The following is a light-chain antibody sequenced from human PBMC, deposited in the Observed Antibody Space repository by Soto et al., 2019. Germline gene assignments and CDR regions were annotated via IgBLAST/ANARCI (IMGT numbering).Light chain of an antibody. V-gene: IGLV1-44*01. CDR3: AAWDDSLIGLV. CDR1: SSNIGINS. CDR2: GSN. Sequence: SVLTQPPSASGTPGQRVTISCSGSSSNIGINSASWYQQLPGTAPKLLIYGSNQRPSGVPDRFSGSKSGTSASLAISGLQSEDEADYYCAAWDDSLIGLVFGGGTKVTVL. J-gene: IGLJ3*02.